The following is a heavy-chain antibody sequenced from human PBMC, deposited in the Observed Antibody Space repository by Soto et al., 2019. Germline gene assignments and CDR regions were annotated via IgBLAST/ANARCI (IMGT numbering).Heavy chain of an antibody. CDR1: GGTFSSYA. V-gene: IGHV1-69*12. D-gene: IGHD3-10*01. CDR3: ARQGSNEYYYYGMDV. Sequence: QVQLVQSGAEVKKPGSSVKVSCKASGGTFSSYAINWVRQAPGQGLERMGGIIRIFGTPDYAQRFQGRVTITADESTSTAYRELSSLRSEDTAVYYCARQGSNEYYYYGMDVWGQGTTVTVSS. J-gene: IGHJ6*02. CDR2: IIRIFGTP.